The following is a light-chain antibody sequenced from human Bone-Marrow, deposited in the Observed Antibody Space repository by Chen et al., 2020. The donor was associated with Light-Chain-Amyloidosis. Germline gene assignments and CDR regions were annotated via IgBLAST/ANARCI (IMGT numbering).Light chain of an antibody. CDR2: EDD. Sequence: NFMLTQPHSVSESPGKTVIISCTRSSGSIATNYVQWYQQRPGSSPTTVIYEDDQRPSGVPDRFYGSIDRSSNSASLTISGLETEDEADYYCQSYQGSSQGVFGGGTKLTVL. CDR1: SGSIATNY. CDR3: QSYQGSSQGV. V-gene: IGLV6-57*01. J-gene: IGLJ3*02.